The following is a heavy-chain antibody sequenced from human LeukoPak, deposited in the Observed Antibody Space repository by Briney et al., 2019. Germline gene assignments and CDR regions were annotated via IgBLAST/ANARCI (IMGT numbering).Heavy chain of an antibody. CDR3: ARHVEMATINAFDY. J-gene: IGHJ4*02. CDR1: GFSLSTSGMC. V-gene: IGHV2-70*11. D-gene: IGHD5-24*01. Sequence: SGPTLVNPTQTLTLTCTFSGFSLSTSGMCVSWIRQPPGEALEWLARIDWDDDKYYIRSLKTRLTISKDTSKNQVVLTMTDMDPVDTATYYCARHVEMATINAFDYWGQGTLVTVSS. CDR2: IDWDDDK.